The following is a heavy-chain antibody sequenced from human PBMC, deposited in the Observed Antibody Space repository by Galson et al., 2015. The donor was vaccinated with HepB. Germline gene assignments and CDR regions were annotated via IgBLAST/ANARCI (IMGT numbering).Heavy chain of an antibody. J-gene: IGHJ3*02. V-gene: IGHV3-23*01. D-gene: IGHD3-22*01. Sequence: SLRLSCAASGFTFSSYAMSWVRQAPGKGLEWVSAISGSGGSTYYADSVKSRFTISRDNSKNTLYLQMNSLRAEDTAVYYCAKDLSSGYYLDAFDIWGQGTMVTVSS. CDR1: GFTFSSYA. CDR2: ISGSGGST. CDR3: AKDLSSGYYLDAFDI.